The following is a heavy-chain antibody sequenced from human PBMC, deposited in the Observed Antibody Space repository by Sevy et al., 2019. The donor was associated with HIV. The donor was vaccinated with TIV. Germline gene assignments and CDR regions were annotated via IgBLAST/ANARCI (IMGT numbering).Heavy chain of an antibody. CDR2: INGDGSET. Sequence: GGSLRLSCAASGFTLSNHWMHWVRQAPGKGLVWVSHINGDGSETNYADFVKGRFTFSRDNAKNTLYLQMTSLTDEDTGLYYCAREEGSTDCWGQGTLVTVSS. V-gene: IGHV3-74*01. CDR3: AREEGSTDC. CDR1: GFTLSNHW. J-gene: IGHJ4*02.